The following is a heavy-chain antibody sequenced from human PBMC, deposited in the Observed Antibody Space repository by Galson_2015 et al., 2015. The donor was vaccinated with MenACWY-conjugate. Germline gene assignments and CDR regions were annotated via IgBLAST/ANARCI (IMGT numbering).Heavy chain of an antibody. CDR3: SREFSY. J-gene: IGHJ4*02. CDR2: IYDSGTT. V-gene: IGHV4-61*08. Sequence: SETLSLTCTVSGGSASSSGYYWTWLRQPPGKGLEWIGLIYDSGTTKYNPSLKGRVTISLDTSKNQVSLKLSSATAADTAVYYCSREFSYWGQGTLVTVSP. D-gene: IGHD2/OR15-2a*01. CDR1: GGSASSSGYY.